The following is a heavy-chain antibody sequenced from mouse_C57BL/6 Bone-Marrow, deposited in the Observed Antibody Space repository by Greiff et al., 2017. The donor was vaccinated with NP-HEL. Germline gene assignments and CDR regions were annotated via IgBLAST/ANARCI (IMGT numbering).Heavy chain of an antibody. V-gene: IGHV5-6*01. D-gene: IGHD2-5*01. CDR3: ARHYYSNYFDY. CDR1: GFTFSSYG. J-gene: IGHJ2*01. Sequence: EVMLVESGGDLVKPGGSLKLSCAASGFTFSSYGMSWVRQTPDKRLEWVATISSGGSYTYYPDSVKGRFTISRDNAKNTLYLQMSSLKSEDTAMYYCARHYYSNYFDYRGQDTTLTVSS. CDR2: ISSGGSYT.